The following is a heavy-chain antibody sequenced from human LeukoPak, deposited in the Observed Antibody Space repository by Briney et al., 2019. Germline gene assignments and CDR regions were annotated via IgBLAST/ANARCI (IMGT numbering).Heavy chain of an antibody. CDR1: GGSISTSTYY. Sequence: SEALSLTCTVSGGSISTSTYYWGWIRQPPGKGLEWIGTIYYSGTTYYNPSLKSQVTISVDTSKNQFSLNLSSVTAADTAVYYCARRGGYGYFDCWGQGTLVTVSS. D-gene: IGHD5-12*01. CDR3: ARRGGYGYFDC. V-gene: IGHV4-39*01. CDR2: IYYSGTT. J-gene: IGHJ4*02.